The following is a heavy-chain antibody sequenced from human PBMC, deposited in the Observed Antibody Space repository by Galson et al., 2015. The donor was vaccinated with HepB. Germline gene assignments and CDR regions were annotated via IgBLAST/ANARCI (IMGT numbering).Heavy chain of an antibody. V-gene: IGHV5-10-1*01. CDR1: GYSFTSYW. J-gene: IGHJ4*02. CDR2: IDPSDSYT. CDR3: ARHETGSSWPNYFDY. D-gene: IGHD6-13*01. Sequence: QSGAEVKKPGESLRISCKGSGYSFTSYWISWVRQMPGKGLEWMGRIDPSDSYTNYSPSFQGHVTISADKSISTAYLQWSSLKASDTAMYYCARHETGSSWPNYFDYWGQGTLVTVSS.